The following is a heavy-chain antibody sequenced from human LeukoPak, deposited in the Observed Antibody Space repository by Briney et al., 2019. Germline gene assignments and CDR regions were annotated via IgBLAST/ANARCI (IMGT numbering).Heavy chain of an antibody. V-gene: IGHV1-2*04. CDR3: ARFASVAHFDN. D-gene: IGHD5-12*01. CDR1: GYTFTTYY. J-gene: IGHJ4*02. Sequence: ASVKVSCKASGYTFTTYYMHWVRQAPGQGLEWMGWINPNSGGTNYAQKFQGWVTMTTDTSTSTAYMELRRLRSDDTAVYYCARFASVAHFDNWGQGTLVTVSS. CDR2: INPNSGGT.